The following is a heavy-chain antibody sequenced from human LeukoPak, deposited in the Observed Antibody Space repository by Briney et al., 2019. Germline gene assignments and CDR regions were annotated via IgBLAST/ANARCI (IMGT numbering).Heavy chain of an antibody. V-gene: IGHV4-61*02. CDR1: GGSISSGSYY. Sequence: SETLSLTCTVSGGSISSGSYYWSWIRQPAGKGLEWIGRIYTSGSTNYNPSLKSRVTISVDTSKNQFSLKLSSVTAADTAVYYCAREPIVVVPAAIVYYYMDVWGKGTTVTVSS. J-gene: IGHJ6*03. CDR3: AREPIVVVPAAIVYYYMDV. D-gene: IGHD2-2*01. CDR2: IYTSGST.